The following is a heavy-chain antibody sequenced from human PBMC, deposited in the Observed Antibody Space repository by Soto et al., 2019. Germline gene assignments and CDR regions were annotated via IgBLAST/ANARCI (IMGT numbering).Heavy chain of an antibody. V-gene: IGHV1-2*04. CDR3: ARDASLAALYYFDY. CDR2: INPNSGGT. J-gene: IGHJ4*02. CDR1: GYTFTGYY. D-gene: IGHD6-6*01. Sequence: QVQLVQSGAEVKKPGASVKVSCKASGYTFTGYYMHWVRQAPGQGLEWMGWINPNSGGTNYAQKFQGWVTMPRDTSISPAYMELSTLGSDDTAVYYGARDASLAALYYFDYWGQGTLVTVSS.